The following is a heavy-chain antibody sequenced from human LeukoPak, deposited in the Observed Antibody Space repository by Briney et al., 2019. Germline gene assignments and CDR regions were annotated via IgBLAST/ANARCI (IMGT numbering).Heavy chain of an antibody. J-gene: IGHJ3*02. CDR3: ARHARYCSSTSCYPGPDAFDI. CDR1: GYSISSGYF. D-gene: IGHD2-2*01. Sequence: SETLSLTCTVSGYSISSGYFWGWIRQPPGKGLEWIGSIHHSGGTYYNPSLKSRVTISVDTSKNQFSLKLSSVTAADTAVYYCARHARYCSSTSCYPGPDAFDIWGQGTMVTVSS. CDR2: IHHSGGT. V-gene: IGHV4-38-2*02.